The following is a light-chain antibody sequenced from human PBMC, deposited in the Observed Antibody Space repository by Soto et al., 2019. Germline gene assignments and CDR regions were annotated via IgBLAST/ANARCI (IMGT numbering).Light chain of an antibody. J-gene: IGLJ2*01. Sequence: QSVLTQPPSVSGAPGQSVTISCTGTSSNIGAGYDIHCYQQPPGTAPKLVIYNNHNRPSGVPDRFSGSKSGTSGSLAITGLQAEDEADYFCQSYDGTLTGVIFGGGTKLTVL. CDR2: NNH. CDR1: SSNIGAGYD. CDR3: QSYDGTLTGVI. V-gene: IGLV1-40*01.